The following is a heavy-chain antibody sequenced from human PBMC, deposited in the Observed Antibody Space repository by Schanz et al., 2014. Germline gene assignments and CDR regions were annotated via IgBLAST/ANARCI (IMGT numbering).Heavy chain of an antibody. Sequence: VFLVESGGGLVQPGGSLRLSCVASGFSFSGFAVHWVRQAPGKGLEWVSIVSHDGFTKHYADSVKGRFTVSRDNAKSTLFLQMDSLRPEDTAIYYCAKEWSPSFWGQGTLVTVSS. D-gene: IGHD1-26*01. CDR3: AKEWSPSF. V-gene: IGHV3-30*04. CDR1: GFSFSGFA. J-gene: IGHJ4*02. CDR2: VSHDGFTK.